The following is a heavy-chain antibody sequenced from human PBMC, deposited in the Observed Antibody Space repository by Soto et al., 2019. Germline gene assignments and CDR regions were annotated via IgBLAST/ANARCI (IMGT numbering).Heavy chain of an antibody. CDR1: GFTFSNYA. CDR2: ILSDEINK. Sequence: GGSLRLSCAASGFTFSNYAMHWVRQDPGKGLEWVAAILSDEINKYSADSVKGRFTISRDNSKNTLYLQMNSLRPEDTAVYYCAIIATSGGGDAFDIWGQGTMVT. D-gene: IGHD6-13*01. CDR3: AIIATSGGGDAFDI. V-gene: IGHV3-30-3*01. J-gene: IGHJ3*02.